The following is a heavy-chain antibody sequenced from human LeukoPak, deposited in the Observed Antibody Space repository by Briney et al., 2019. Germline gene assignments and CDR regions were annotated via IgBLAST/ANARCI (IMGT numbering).Heavy chain of an antibody. CDR2: IYWDDDK. D-gene: IGHD6-13*01. Sequence: GPTLVNLTQTLTVTCTFSGFSLSTSGLGVGWIRQLPGKALEWLAVIYWDDDKRYSPSLKSRLTITKATSKNQVVLTMTNMDPVDTATYYCALSPDIAAAGIMSWFDPCGQGTLVTVSS. CDR3: ALSPDIAAAGIMSWFDP. J-gene: IGHJ5*02. V-gene: IGHV2-5*02. CDR1: GFSLSTSGLG.